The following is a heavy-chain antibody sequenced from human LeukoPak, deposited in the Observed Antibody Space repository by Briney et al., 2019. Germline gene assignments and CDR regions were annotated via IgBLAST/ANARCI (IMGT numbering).Heavy chain of an antibody. D-gene: IGHD2/OR15-2a*01. CDR1: GGSITNYY. V-gene: IGHV4-59*08. CDR2: VYASGAT. CDR3: AKRAKGVPYFYTFDN. Sequence: PSETLSLTCTVSGGSITNYYWSWIRQPPGKGLEWIGYVYASGATTYNPALKSRVTISVDTANNHLSLKPSSVTAANTAETSCAKRAKGVPYFYTFDNWGQGTVVAVSS. J-gene: IGHJ3*02.